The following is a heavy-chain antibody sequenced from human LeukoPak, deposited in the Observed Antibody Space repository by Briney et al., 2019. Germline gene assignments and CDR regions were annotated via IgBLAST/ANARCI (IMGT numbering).Heavy chain of an antibody. CDR3: ARRAAAAGTLDY. CDR2: IIPILGIA. J-gene: IGHJ4*02. CDR1: GGTLSSYA. D-gene: IGHD6-13*01. Sequence: SVKVSCKASGGTLSSYAISWVRQAPGQGLEWMGRIIPILGIANYAQKFQGRVTITADKSTSTAYMELSSLRPEDTAVYYCARRAAAAGTLDYWGQGTLVTVSS. V-gene: IGHV1-69*04.